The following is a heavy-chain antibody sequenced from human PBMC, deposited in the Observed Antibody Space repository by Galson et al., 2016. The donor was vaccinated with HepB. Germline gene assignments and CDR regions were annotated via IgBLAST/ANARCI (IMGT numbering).Heavy chain of an antibody. V-gene: IGHV3-7*01. CDR3: ARVTPPCWFDP. CDR2: INQDGSEK. Sequence: SLRLSCAASGFTFRSYWMSWVRQAPGKGLEWVANINQDGSEKYSVDSVKGRFTISRDISKNLLYLQMNSLRAEDTAVYYCARVTPPCWFDPWGQGTLVTVSS. CDR1: GFTFRSYW. J-gene: IGHJ5*02.